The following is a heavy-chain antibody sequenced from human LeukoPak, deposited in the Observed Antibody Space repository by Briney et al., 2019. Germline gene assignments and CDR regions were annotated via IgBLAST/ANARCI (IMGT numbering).Heavy chain of an antibody. Sequence: SETLSLTCTVSGGSISSGSYYWSWIRQPAGKGLEWIGRIYTSGSTNYNPSLKSRVTISVDTSKNQFSLKLSSVTAADTAVYYCARDRVGRYYYYMDVWGKGTTVTVSS. CDR2: IYTSGST. CDR3: ARDRVGRYYYYMDV. CDR1: GGSISSGSYY. J-gene: IGHJ6*03. V-gene: IGHV4-61*02. D-gene: IGHD1-26*01.